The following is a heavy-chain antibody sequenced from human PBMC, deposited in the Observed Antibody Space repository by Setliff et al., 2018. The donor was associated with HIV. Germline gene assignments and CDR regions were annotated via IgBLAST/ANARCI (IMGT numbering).Heavy chain of an antibody. J-gene: IGHJ4*02. V-gene: IGHV3-30*07. Sequence: LRLSCTASGFMFGDYLMSWVRQAPGKGLEWVAVISVDGTTEYYADSVQGRFTVARDNSKNTLYLHMNSLRTEDTAVYFCARARHSFDISGYYYVYWGQGTLVTVSS. D-gene: IGHD3-22*01. CDR2: ISVDGTTE. CDR3: ARARHSFDISGYYYVY. CDR1: GFMFGDYL.